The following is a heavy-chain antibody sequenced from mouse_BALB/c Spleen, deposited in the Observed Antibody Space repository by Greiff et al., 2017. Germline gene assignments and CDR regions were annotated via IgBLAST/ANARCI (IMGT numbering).Heavy chain of an antibody. CDR2: INPSNGRT. J-gene: IGHJ4*01. CDR3: ARGDSSGFMDY. Sequence: VQLQQPGAELVKPGASVKLSCKASGYTFTSYWMHWVKQRPGQGLEWIGEINPSNGRTNYNEKFKSKATLTVDKSSSTAYMQLSSLTSEDSAVYYCARGDSSGFMDYWGQGTSVTVSS. CDR1: GYTFTSYW. D-gene: IGHD3-2*01. V-gene: IGHV1S81*02.